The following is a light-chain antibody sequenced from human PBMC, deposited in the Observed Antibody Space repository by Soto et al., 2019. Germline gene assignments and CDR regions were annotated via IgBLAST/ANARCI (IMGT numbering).Light chain of an antibody. CDR1: QSVSSN. V-gene: IGKV3-15*01. J-gene: IGKJ5*01. CDR3: QQYNNWPPIT. Sequence: EIVMTQSPATLSVSPGERASLSFRAGQSVSSNLAWYQQKPGQAPRLLIYGPATRATGIPARFSGSGSGTEFTLTISSLQSEDFAVYYWQQYNNWPPITFGQGTRLEI. CDR2: GPA.